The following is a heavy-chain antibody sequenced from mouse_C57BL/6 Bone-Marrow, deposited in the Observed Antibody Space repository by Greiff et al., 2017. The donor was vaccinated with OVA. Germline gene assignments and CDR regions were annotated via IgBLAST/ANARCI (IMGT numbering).Heavy chain of an antibody. CDR2: IYPGDGDT. Sequence: QVQLQHSGAELVKPGASVKISCKASGYAFSSYWMNWVKQRPGKGLEWIGQIYPGDGDTNYNGKFKGKATLTADKSSSTAYMQLSSLTSEDSAVYFCARVGITTVVDYWGQGTTLTVSS. CDR3: ARVGITTVVDY. CDR1: GYAFSSYW. J-gene: IGHJ2*01. D-gene: IGHD1-1*01. V-gene: IGHV1-80*01.